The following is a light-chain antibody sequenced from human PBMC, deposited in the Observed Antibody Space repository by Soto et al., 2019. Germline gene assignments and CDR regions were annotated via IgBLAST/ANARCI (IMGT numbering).Light chain of an antibody. Sequence: DIVLTQSPGTLSLSPGERATLSCRASQSVSSSYLAWYQRKPGQAPRLLFYGASSRATGIPDRFSGSGSGTDFTLTISRLEPEDFAVYYCQQYGSSPLWTFGQGTKVEIK. CDR2: GAS. V-gene: IGKV3-20*01. CDR1: QSVSSSY. CDR3: QQYGSSPLWT. J-gene: IGKJ1*01.